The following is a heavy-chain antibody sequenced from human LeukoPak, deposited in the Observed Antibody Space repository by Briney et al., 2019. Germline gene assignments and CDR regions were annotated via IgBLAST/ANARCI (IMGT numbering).Heavy chain of an antibody. CDR2: IKQDGSEK. CDR1: GFTFSSYW. Sequence: GGSLRLSCAASGFTFSSYWMSWVRQAPGKGLEWVDNIKQDGSEKYYEDSVKGRFTISRDNAKKSLYLQMNSLRAEDTAVYYCATDSAIKGAAFDIWGQGTMVTVSS. V-gene: IGHV3-7*02. D-gene: IGHD1-26*01. J-gene: IGHJ3*02. CDR3: ATDSAIKGAAFDI.